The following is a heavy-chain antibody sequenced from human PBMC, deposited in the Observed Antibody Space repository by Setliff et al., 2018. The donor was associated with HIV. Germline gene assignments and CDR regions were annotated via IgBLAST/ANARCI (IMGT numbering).Heavy chain of an antibody. V-gene: IGHV1-69*05. D-gene: IGHD3-10*01. Sequence: GASVKVSCKASGGTFSSYAISWVRQAPGQGLEWMGGIIPIFGTANYAQKFQGRVTITTDESTSTAYMELSSLRSEDTAVYYCARGDGSGSYGRFDYWGQGTLVTVSS. CDR1: GGTFSSYA. J-gene: IGHJ4*02. CDR2: IIPIFGTA. CDR3: ARGDGSGSYGRFDY.